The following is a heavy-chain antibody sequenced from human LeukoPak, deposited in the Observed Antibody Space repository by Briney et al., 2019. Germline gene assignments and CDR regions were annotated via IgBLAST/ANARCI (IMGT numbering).Heavy chain of an antibody. V-gene: IGHV4-39*01. CDR3: AITSGYA. D-gene: IGHD5-12*01. J-gene: IGHJ4*02. Sequence: SETLSLTCTVSGGSISSSSYYWGWIRQPPGKGLEWIGSIYHSGSSYYTPSLKSRVTISVDTSKNQFSLKLSSVTAADTAVYYCAITSGYAWGQGTLVTVSS. CDR1: GGSISSSSYY. CDR2: IYHSGSS.